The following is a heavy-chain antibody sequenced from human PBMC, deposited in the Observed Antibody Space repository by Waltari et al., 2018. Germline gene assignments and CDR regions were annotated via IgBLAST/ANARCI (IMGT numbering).Heavy chain of an antibody. CDR2: IIRGLGEA. CDR3: AAHDSFDI. J-gene: IGHJ3*02. V-gene: IGHV1-69*04. Sequence: QVLLEQSGAEVKKAGSSVKVSCKASGGTFPTYGVSWVRQAPGQGLEWMGKIIRGLGEADYAQKFKGRLTITADKSTSTAYMEVTSLRSDDTAVYYCAAHDSFDIWGQGTKVTVSS. CDR1: GGTFPTYG.